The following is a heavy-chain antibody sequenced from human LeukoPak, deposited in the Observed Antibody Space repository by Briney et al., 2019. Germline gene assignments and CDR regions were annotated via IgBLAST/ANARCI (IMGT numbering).Heavy chain of an antibody. J-gene: IGHJ5*02. CDR2: MSGGGGGT. CDR1: GFTFRSYA. V-gene: IGHV3-23*01. D-gene: IGHD4-11*01. Sequence: GGSLRLSCAASGFTFRSYAMSWVRQAPGQGLEWVSSMSGGGGGTYYANSVKGRFTISRDNSKSTLYLQMNGLRAEDTAVYFCARRGTDYCTPSSCHPNWFAPWGQGTQVTVSS. CDR3: ARRGTDYCTPSSCHPNWFAP.